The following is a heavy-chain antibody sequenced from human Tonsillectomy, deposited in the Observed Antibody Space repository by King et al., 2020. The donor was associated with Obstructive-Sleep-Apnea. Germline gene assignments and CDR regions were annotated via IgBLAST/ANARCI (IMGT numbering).Heavy chain of an antibody. CDR1: GFTVKSNY. D-gene: IGHD3-16*01. V-gene: IGHV3-66*01. CDR2: ICSGGST. J-gene: IGHJ6*02. Sequence: DVQLVESGGGLVQPGGSLRLSCAASGFTVKSNYMSWVRQAPGRGLEWGSVICSGGSTFYAESVKGRFTISRDNSQNTLHLQMTSLRAEETAVYYCARGTRYAGDYYGLDVWGQGTTVTVSS. CDR3: ARGTRYAGDYYGLDV.